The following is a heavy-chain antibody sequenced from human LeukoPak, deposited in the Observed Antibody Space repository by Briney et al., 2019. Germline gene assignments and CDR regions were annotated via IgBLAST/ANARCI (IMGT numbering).Heavy chain of an antibody. D-gene: IGHD3-22*01. CDR1: GYTFTGYY. CDR2: INLNSGGT. Sequence: ASVKVSCKASGYTFTGYYMHWVRQAPGPGLEWMGWINLNSGGTNYAQKFQGRVTMTRDTSISTAYMELSRLRSDDTAVYYCAGGYRYYYDSSGWGAFDIWGQGTMVTVSS. V-gene: IGHV1-2*02. J-gene: IGHJ3*02. CDR3: AGGYRYYYDSSGWGAFDI.